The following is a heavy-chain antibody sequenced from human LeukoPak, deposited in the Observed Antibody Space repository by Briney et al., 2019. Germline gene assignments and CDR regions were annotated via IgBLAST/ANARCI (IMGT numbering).Heavy chain of an antibody. CDR2: MNPNSGNT. V-gene: IGHV1-8*01. J-gene: IGHJ6*02. CDR3: ARAMVYYYYYGMDV. CDR1: GYTLTSYD. Sequence: ASVKVSCKASGYTLTSYDINWVRQATGQGLEWMGWMNPNSGNTGYAQKFQGRVTMTRNTSISTAYMELSSLRSEDTAVYYCARAMVYYYYYGMDVWGQGTTVTVSS. D-gene: IGHD2-8*01.